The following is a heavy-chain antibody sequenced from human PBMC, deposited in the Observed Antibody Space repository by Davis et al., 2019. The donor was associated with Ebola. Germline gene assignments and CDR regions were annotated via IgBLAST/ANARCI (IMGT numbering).Heavy chain of an antibody. J-gene: IGHJ4*02. CDR1: GFTFSNYP. Sequence: GGSLRLSCAASGFTFSNYPMNWVRQAPGKGLEWISNIRTNSEGTTKHAESVKGRFTISREDATSSLYLQMNSLRDEDTAVYYCARNNRTLLWFGEFDYWGQGTLVTVSS. CDR3: ARNNRTLLWFGEFDY. CDR2: IRTNSEGTT. D-gene: IGHD3-10*01. V-gene: IGHV3-48*02.